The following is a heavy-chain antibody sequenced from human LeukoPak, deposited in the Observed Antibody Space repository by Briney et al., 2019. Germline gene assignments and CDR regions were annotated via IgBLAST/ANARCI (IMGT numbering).Heavy chain of an antibody. J-gene: IGHJ4*02. V-gene: IGHV4-39*07. CDR2: IYYSGST. CDR1: GGSISSSSYY. CDR3: ASINYDILTGYYFDY. Sequence: SETLSLTCTVSGGSISSSSYYWGWIRQPPGKGLEWIGSIYYSGSTYYNPSLKSRVTISVDTSKNQFSLKLSSVTAADTAVYYCASINYDILTGYYFDYWGQGTLVTVSS. D-gene: IGHD3-9*01.